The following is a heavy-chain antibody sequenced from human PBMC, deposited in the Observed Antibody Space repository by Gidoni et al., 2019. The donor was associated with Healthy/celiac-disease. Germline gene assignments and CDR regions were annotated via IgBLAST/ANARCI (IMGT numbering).Heavy chain of an antibody. CDR1: GGTFSSDT. J-gene: IGHJ6*02. Sequence: QVQLVQSGAEVKKHGSSVKVSCKASGGTFSSDTISWVRQAPGQGLEWMGRILPILGIANYAQKFQGRFTITADKSTSTAYTALSSLRSEDTAVYYCARKKGITGTTSLYYYGMDVWGQGTTVTVSS. D-gene: IGHD1-7*01. CDR3: ARKKGITGTTSLYYYGMDV. CDR2: ILPILGIA. V-gene: IGHV1-69*02.